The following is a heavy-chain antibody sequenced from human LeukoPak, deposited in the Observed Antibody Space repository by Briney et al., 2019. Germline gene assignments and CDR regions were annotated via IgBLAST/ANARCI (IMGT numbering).Heavy chain of an antibody. CDR2: IIVGSGNT. D-gene: IGHD3-22*01. J-gene: IGHJ6*02. V-gene: IGHV1-58*01. CDR3: AAASNYYDRSNYYSYAMDV. Sequence: SVKVSCKASGFTFTTSAVQWVRQARGQRLEWIGWIIVGSGNTNYAQKFQERVTITRDMSTSTVYMDLSSQRSEDTAVYYCAAASNYYDRSNYYSYAMDVWGQGTTVTVSS. CDR1: GFTFTTSA.